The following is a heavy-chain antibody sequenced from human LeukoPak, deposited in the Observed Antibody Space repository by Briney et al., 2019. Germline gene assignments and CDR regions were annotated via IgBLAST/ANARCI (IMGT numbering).Heavy chain of an antibody. D-gene: IGHD2-2*01. J-gene: IGHJ6*02. V-gene: IGHV3-33*08. CDR3: ARARCSSTSCYGRYYYYGMDV. CDR1: GFIFANAW. CDR2: IWYDGSNK. Sequence: PGGSLRLSCAASGFIFANAWLNWVRQAPGKGLEWVAVIWYDGSNKYYADSVKGRFTISRDNSKNTLYLQMNSLRAEDTAVYYCARARCSSTSCYGRYYYYGMDVWGQGTTVTVSS.